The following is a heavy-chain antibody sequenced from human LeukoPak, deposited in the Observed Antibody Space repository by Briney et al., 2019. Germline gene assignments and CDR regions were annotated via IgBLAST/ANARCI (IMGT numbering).Heavy chain of an antibody. CDR2: INPSGGRA. J-gene: IGHJ4*02. V-gene: IGHV1-46*01. CDR1: GYTFTSYS. CDR3: AREGGGSLDY. Sequence: ASVKVSCKTSGYTFTSYSMHWVRQAPGQGLEWMGIINPSGGRATYAQNFQGRVTMTTDTSTSTAYMELRSLRSDDTAVYYCAREGGGSLDYWGQGTLVTVSS. D-gene: IGHD2-15*01.